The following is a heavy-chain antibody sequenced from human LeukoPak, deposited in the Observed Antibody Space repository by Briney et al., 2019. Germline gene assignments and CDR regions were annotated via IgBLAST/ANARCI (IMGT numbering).Heavy chain of an antibody. CDR1: GLTFSRHW. D-gene: IGHD3-16*01. V-gene: IGHV3-23*01. CDR3: AKDIYTIDAFDI. CDR2: ISGSGDST. J-gene: IGHJ3*02. Sequence: PGGSLRLSCTASGLTFSRHWMHWVRQAPGKGLEWVSAISGSGDSTYYADSVKGRFTISRDTSNNTLYLQMKSLRAEDTAVYYCAKDIYTIDAFDIWGQGTMVTVSS.